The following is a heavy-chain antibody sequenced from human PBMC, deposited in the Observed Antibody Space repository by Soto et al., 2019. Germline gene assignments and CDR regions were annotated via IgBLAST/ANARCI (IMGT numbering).Heavy chain of an antibody. CDR3: ARDLPPHDYGDYEIQGGYDYRMDV. CDR2: IIPFFGTA. CDR1: GGTFSSYA. D-gene: IGHD4-17*01. J-gene: IGHJ6*02. V-gene: IGHV1-69*01. Sequence: QVQLVQSGAEVKKPGSSGKVSCKASGGTFSSYAISWVRQAPGQGLEWMGGIIPFFGTANYAQKLPGRVTITAVATTSRAYMDLSSVRSDDTAVYYCARDLPPHDYGDYEIQGGYDYRMDVWGQGTTVTVSS.